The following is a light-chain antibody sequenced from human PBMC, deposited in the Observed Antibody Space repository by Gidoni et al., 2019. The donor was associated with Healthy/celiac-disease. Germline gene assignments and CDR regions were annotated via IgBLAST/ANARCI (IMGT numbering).Light chain of an antibody. CDR2: AAS. V-gene: IGKV1-39*01. J-gene: IGKJ2*01. CDR1: QSISSY. CDR3: QQHYSTPRT. Sequence: IHMTQSPSSLSASVGDSVTITCRASQSISSYLDWYQQKPGKAPKLLIYAASSLQSGVPSRFSGSGSGTDFTLTISSLQPEDFATYYCQQHYSTPRTFXQXTKLEIK.